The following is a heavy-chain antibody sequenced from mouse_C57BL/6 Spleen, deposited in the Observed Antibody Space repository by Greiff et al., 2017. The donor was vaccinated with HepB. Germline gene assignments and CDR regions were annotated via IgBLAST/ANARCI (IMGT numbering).Heavy chain of an antibody. CDR3: ARYYGYFDV. V-gene: IGHV1-64*01. CDR2: IHPNSGST. CDR1: GYTFTSYW. Sequence: QVQLQQPGAELVKPGASVKLSCKASGYTFTSYWMHWVKQRPGQGLEWIGMIHPNSGSTNYNEKFKIKATLTVDKSSSTAYMQLSSLSSEDSAVYYCARYYGYFDVWGTGTTVTVSS. J-gene: IGHJ1*03.